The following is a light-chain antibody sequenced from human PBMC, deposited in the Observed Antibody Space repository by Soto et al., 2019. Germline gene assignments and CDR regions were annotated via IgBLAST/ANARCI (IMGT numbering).Light chain of an antibody. Sequence: QSVLTQPASVSGSPGQSITISCTGTSSDVGNYIFVSWYRQHPGKAPKLMIYDINNRPSGVSNRFSGSKSGNTASLTISGLQGEDEADYYRVSYTTSASYVFGTGTKLTVL. CDR3: VSYTTSASYV. CDR1: SSDVGNYIF. J-gene: IGLJ1*01. CDR2: DIN. V-gene: IGLV2-14*01.